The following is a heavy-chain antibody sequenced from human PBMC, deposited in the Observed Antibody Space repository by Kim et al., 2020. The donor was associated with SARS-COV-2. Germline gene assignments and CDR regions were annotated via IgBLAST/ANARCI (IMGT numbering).Heavy chain of an antibody. Sequence: GGSLRLSCAASGFTFRNAWMSWVRQAPGKGLEWVGRVKSKTDGGTTDYAAPVKGRFTISRDDSENTLYLQMNSLKTEVTAVYFCTGDDYLWGTYRPWGQGTLVTVSS. CDR2: VKSKTDGGTT. V-gene: IGHV3-15*01. J-gene: IGHJ4*02. CDR1: GFTFRNAW. CDR3: TGDDYLWGTYRP. D-gene: IGHD3-16*02.